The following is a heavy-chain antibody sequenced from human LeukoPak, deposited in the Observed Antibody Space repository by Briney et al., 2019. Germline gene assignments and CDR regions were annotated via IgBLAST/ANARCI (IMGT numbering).Heavy chain of an antibody. V-gene: IGHV3-23*01. D-gene: IGHD4-23*01. J-gene: IGHJ4*02. CDR1: GFTFSSYA. CDR3: ATVDYGGNSRRLFDY. Sequence: PGGSLRLSCAASGFTFSSYAMSWVRQAPGKGLEWVSAISGSGVSTYYADSVKGRFTISRDNSKNTLYLEINSLRAEDTAVYYCATVDYGGNSRRLFDYWGQGTLVTVSS. CDR2: ISGSGVST.